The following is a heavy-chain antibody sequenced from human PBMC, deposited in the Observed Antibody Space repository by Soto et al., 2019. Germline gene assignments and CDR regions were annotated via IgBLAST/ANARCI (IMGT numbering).Heavy chain of an antibody. D-gene: IGHD1-7*01. CDR2: ISAYNGNT. CDR3: ARVITGTTFYYYYGMDV. Sequence: QVQLVQSGAEVKKPGASVKVSCKASGYTFTSYGINWVRQAPGQGLEWMGWISAYNGNTNYAQKLQGRVTMTTDTSTSTASLELSSLRADDTAVYYCARVITGTTFYYYYGMDVWGQGTTVTVSS. V-gene: IGHV1-18*01. J-gene: IGHJ6*02. CDR1: GYTFTSYG.